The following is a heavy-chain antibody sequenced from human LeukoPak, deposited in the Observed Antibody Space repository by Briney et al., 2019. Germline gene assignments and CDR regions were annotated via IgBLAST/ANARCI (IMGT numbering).Heavy chain of an antibody. Sequence: SETLSHTCTVCGDSISTRYYWSWIRQPPGKGLEWIGYIYYSGSTSYCPSLKSRVTISVDTPKNQCSLNVNSVTAADTAVYYCAIEAVALAAFDYWGQGTLVTVSS. D-gene: IGHD5-24*01. V-gene: IGHV4-59*01. CDR2: IYYSGST. J-gene: IGHJ4*02. CDR3: AIEAVALAAFDY. CDR1: GDSISTRYY.